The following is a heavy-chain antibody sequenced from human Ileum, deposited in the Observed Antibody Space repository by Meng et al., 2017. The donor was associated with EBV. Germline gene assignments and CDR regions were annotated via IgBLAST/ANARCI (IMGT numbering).Heavy chain of an antibody. D-gene: IGHD4-17*01. V-gene: IGHV1-18*01. J-gene: IGHJ4*02. CDR2: ISTFNGNT. Sequence: QSGREGGEGKKPGASGKVSCKSSGYTFINNGFSWVRQDPGPGLEWMGWISTFNGNTNYAQKFQGRLTVTTDTYTNTAYMEMRNLRSDDTAVYYCASNGDEVDYWGQGTLVTVSS. CDR1: GYTFINNG. CDR3: ASNGDEVDY.